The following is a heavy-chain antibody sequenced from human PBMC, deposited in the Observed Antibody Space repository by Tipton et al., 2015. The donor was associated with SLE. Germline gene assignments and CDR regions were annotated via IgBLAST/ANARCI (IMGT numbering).Heavy chain of an antibody. J-gene: IGHJ3*02. CDR2: IYHSGTA. CDR3: ASSALSVVVVTHAFDI. D-gene: IGHD3-22*01. Sequence: TLSLTCAVSGYSISSGYYWGWIRQPPGKGLEWIGSIYHSGTAYHNPSLKSRVTISVDTSKNQISLKLSSVTAADTAVYYCASSALSVVVVTHAFDIWGQGTMVTVSS. V-gene: IGHV4-38-2*01. CDR1: GYSISSGYY.